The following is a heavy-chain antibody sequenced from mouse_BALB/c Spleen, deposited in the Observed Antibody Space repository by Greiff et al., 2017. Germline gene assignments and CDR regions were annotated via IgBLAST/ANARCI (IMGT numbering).Heavy chain of an antibody. Sequence: QVQLQQSGAELVKPGASVKLSCKASGYTFTSYWMHWVKQRPGQGLEWIGEINPSNGRTNYNEKFKSKATLTVDKSSSTAYMQLSSLTSEDSAVYYCARDTTGYFDVWGAGTTVTVSS. D-gene: IGHD1-1*01. CDR1: GYTFTSYW. CDR2: INPSNGRT. CDR3: ARDTTGYFDV. V-gene: IGHV1S81*02. J-gene: IGHJ1*01.